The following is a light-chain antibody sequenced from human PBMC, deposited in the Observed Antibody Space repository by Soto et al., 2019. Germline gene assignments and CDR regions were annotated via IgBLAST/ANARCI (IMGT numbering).Light chain of an antibody. CDR3: QQYGSSPTIT. Sequence: EIVWTQSPGTRSLSPWERATLSCRASQFVSSNLAWYQQKPCQAPRLLIYGASTRATGIPARFSGSGSGTDFTLTISRLEPEDFAVYYCQQYGSSPTITFGQGTRLEIK. V-gene: IGKV3-20*01. CDR2: GAS. CDR1: QFVSSN. J-gene: IGKJ5*01.